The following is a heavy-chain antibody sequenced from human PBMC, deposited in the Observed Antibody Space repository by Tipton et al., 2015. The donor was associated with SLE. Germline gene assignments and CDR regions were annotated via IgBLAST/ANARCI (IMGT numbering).Heavy chain of an antibody. V-gene: IGHV4-30-2*01. Sequence: LRLSCAVSGGSISSGGYSWSRIRQPPGKGLEWIGYIFQSGSNYYNPSPKSRVTISVDRSKNQLSLKLSSVTAAGTAVYYCARGSSSWYFFDYRGQGTLVTVTA. CDR3: ARGSSSWYFFDY. CDR1: GGSISSGGYS. CDR2: IFQSGSN. J-gene: IGHJ4*02. D-gene: IGHD6-13*01.